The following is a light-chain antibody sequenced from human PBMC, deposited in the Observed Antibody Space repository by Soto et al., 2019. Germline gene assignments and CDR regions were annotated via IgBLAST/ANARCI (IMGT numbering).Light chain of an antibody. J-gene: IGLJ3*02. CDR3: SSYTSISTRV. CDR1: SSDVGSYHY. Sequence: QSALTQPSSVSGSPGQSITISCNATSSDVGSYHYVSWYQQHPGKAPKLMIYEVSNRPSGVSNRFSGPKSGNTASLTISGLQAVDEGNYYCSSYTSISTRVFGGGTQLTVL. CDR2: EVS. V-gene: IGLV2-14*01.